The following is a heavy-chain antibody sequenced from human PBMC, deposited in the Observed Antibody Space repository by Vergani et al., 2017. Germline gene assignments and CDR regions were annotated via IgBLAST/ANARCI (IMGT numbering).Heavy chain of an antibody. J-gene: IGHJ4*02. D-gene: IGHD3-9*01. CDR1: GGSFSGYY. Sequence: QVQLQQWGAGLLKPSETLSLTCAVYGGSFSGYYWSWIRQPPGKGLEWIGEINHSGSTNYNPSLKSRVTISVDTSKNQFSLKLSSVTAADTAVYYCARVGQKYYDILTGYLDDWGQGTLVTVSS. CDR2: INHSGST. CDR3: ARVGQKYYDILTGYLDD. V-gene: IGHV4-34*01.